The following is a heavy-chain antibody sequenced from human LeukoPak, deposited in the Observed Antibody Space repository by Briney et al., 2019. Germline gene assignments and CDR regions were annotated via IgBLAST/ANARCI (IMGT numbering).Heavy chain of an antibody. D-gene: IGHD2-21*02. CDR3: AIPPGYCGNDCSFDH. V-gene: IGHV5-51*01. J-gene: IGHJ4*02. CDR2: IYPGGYET. Sequence: GESLKISCEGSGYSFSNYWIGWVRQMPGKGLELMWIIYPGGYETRYSPSFQGLVTISVDKSISTAYLQWSSLKASDTAMYYCAIPPGYCGNDCSFDHWGQGTLVTVSS. CDR1: GYSFSNYW.